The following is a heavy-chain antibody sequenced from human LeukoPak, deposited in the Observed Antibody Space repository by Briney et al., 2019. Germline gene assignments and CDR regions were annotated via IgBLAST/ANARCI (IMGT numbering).Heavy chain of an antibody. J-gene: IGHJ5*02. Sequence: ASVKVSCKASGYTFTSYYMHWVRQAPGQGLEWMGIINPSGGSTSYAQKFQGRVTMTRDTSTSTVYMELSSLRSEDTAVYYCARDLPGYCSSTSCYSAAENSYNWLDPWGQGTLVTVSS. CDR1: GYTFTSYY. CDR2: INPSGGST. V-gene: IGHV1-46*01. D-gene: IGHD2-2*02. CDR3: ARDLPGYCSSTSCYSAAENSYNWLDP.